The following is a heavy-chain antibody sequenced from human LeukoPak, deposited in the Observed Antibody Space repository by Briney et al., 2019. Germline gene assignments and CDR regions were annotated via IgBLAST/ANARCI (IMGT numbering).Heavy chain of an antibody. V-gene: IGHV1-46*01. CDR2: INPSGGST. CDR3: ARGYCISDRCLRGPAFDY. D-gene: IGHD2-2*01. CDR1: GYTFTSHY. Sequence: EASVKVSCKASGYTFTSHYMHWVRQAPEQGLEWMGIINPSGGSTSYAQKFQGRVTMTTDTSTSTAYMELRSLSSDDTAVYYCARGYCISDRCLRGPAFDYWGQGTLVTVSS. J-gene: IGHJ4*02.